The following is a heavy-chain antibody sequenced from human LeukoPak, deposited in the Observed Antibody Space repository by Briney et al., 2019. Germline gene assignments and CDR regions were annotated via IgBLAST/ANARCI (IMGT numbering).Heavy chain of an antibody. CDR2: INHSGST. D-gene: IGHD2-2*01. V-gene: IGHV4-34*01. Sequence: PSETLSLTCAVYGGSFSGYYWSWIRQPPGKGLEWIGEINHSGSTNYNPSLKSRVTISVDTSKNQFSLKLSSVTAADTAVYYCARGRYCSSTSCFPIRGDDSFDISGQGTMVTVSS. J-gene: IGHJ3*02. CDR1: GGSFSGYY. CDR3: ARGRYCSSTSCFPIRGDDSFDI.